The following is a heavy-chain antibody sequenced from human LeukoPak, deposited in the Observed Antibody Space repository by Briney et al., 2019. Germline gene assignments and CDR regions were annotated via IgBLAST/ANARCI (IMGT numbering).Heavy chain of an antibody. Sequence: PGGSLRLSCAASGFTFSSYWMSWVRQAPGKGLEWVANIKQDGSEKYYVDSVKGRFTISRDNAKNSLYLQMNSLRAEDTAVYYCARERGVVVAGKYYYYGMDVWGQGTTVTVSS. CDR3: ARERGVVVAGKYYYYGMDV. CDR2: IKQDGSEK. CDR1: GFTFSSYW. D-gene: IGHD2-15*01. V-gene: IGHV3-7*01. J-gene: IGHJ6*02.